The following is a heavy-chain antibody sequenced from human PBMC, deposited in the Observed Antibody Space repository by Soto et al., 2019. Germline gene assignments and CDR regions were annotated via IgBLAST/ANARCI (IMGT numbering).Heavy chain of an antibody. D-gene: IGHD3-3*01. CDR3: ARGGLRSGYYQVQNYYGMDV. Sequence: SVKVSCKASGGTFSSYAISWVRQAPGQGLEWMGGIIPIFGTANYAQKFQGRVTITADESTSTAYMELSSLRSEDAAVYYCARGGLRSGYYQVQNYYGMDVWGQGTTVTVSS. V-gene: IGHV1-69*13. CDR1: GGTFSSYA. J-gene: IGHJ6*02. CDR2: IIPIFGTA.